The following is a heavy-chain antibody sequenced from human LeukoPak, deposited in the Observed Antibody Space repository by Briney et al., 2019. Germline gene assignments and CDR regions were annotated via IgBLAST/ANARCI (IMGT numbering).Heavy chain of an antibody. D-gene: IGHD3-3*01. J-gene: IGHJ4*02. CDR2: IMSKPAGGTA. Sequence: GGSLRLSCGASGFIFHNDHMTWVVQAPGKGLEWVGRIMSKPAGGTADYGAAVKGRFTISRDDSRNRLYLHLTNVRADDTAVYYCTTLAYDVHYWGRGTLVTVSS. CDR1: GFIFHNDH. V-gene: IGHV3-15*01. CDR3: TTLAYDVHY.